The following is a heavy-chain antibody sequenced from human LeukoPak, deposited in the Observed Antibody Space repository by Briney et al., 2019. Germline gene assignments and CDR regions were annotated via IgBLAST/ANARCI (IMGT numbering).Heavy chain of an antibody. CDR2: INPNSGGT. D-gene: IGHD5-18*01. CDR1: GYTFTGYY. J-gene: IGHJ4*02. V-gene: IGHV1-2*02. Sequence: GSVKVSCKASGYTFTGYYMHWVRQAPGQGLEWMGWINPNSGGTNYAQKFQGRVTMTRDTSISTAYMELSRLRSDDTAVYYCARSHRGYSYGYGYWGQGTLVTVSS. CDR3: ARSHRGYSYGYGY.